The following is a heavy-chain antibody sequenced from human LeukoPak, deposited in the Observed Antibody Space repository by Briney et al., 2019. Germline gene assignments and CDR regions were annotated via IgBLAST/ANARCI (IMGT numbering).Heavy chain of an antibody. V-gene: IGHV3-33*06. Sequence: GRSLRLSCAASGFTFSSYGMHWVRQAPGKGLEWVAVIGYAGNNKYYTDSVKGRFTISRDNSKNTLYLQMNSLRAEDTAVYYCAKDRASSGPGVRFDPWGQGTLVTVSS. D-gene: IGHD6-25*01. CDR1: GFTFSSYG. CDR2: IGYAGNNK. CDR3: AKDRASSGPGVRFDP. J-gene: IGHJ5*02.